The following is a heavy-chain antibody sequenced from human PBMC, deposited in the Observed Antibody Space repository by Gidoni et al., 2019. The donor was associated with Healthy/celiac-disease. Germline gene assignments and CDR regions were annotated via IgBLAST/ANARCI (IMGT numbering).Heavy chain of an antibody. CDR3: ATGRNYRSVYYYYYGMDV. Sequence: QVQLVQSGAEVKKPGASVKVSCKVSGYTLTELSMHWVRQAPGKGLEWMGGFDPEEVHVHRDPHRVTMTEDTSTDTAYMELSSLRSEDTAVYYCATGRNYRSVYYYYYGMDVWGQGTTVTVSS. D-gene: IGHD4-4*01. J-gene: IGHJ6*02. V-gene: IGHV1-24*01. CDR1: GYTLTELS. CDR2: FDPEEV.